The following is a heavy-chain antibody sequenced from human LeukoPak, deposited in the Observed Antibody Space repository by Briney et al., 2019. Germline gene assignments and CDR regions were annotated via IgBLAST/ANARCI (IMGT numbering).Heavy chain of an antibody. D-gene: IGHD5-18*01. CDR1: GFTFRRNW. Sequence: PGGSLRLSCAASGFTFRRNWMTWVRQAPGKGLEWVASIQDNGNQKIYVDSVKGRFTISRDNAQSSLSLQMNSLRGEDSAVYYCARDGYLAGLDYRGQGTLVTVAS. CDR3: ARDGYLAGLDY. V-gene: IGHV3-7*01. CDR2: IQDNGNQK. J-gene: IGHJ4*01.